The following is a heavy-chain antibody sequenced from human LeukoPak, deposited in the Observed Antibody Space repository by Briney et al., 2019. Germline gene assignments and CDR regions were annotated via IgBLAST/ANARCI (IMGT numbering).Heavy chain of an antibody. D-gene: IGHD3-10*01. CDR1: GFNFNDSG. Sequence: GGSLRLSCAASGFNFNDSGMHWVRQAPGKGLEWVAVIWYDGSEKYYADSVKGRLTISRDNSKNTLYLQMNSLRADDTAVYHCARDGYYGSGRPFDYWGQGALVSVSS. CDR3: ARDGYYGSGRPFDY. V-gene: IGHV3-33*01. CDR2: IWYDGSEK. J-gene: IGHJ4*02.